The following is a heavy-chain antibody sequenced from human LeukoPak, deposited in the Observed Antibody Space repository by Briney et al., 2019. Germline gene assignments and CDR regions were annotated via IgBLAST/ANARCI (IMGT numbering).Heavy chain of an antibody. CDR3: AREGYGSGTYRQLDY. D-gene: IGHD3-10*01. J-gene: IGHJ4*02. CDR1: GGSINSDF. CDR2: IHSAGTA. Sequence: SETLSLTCSVSGGSINSDFWSWIRQPAGMGLEWIGRIHSAGTANYNASLKNRVTMSLDTSKNQFSLNLSSVTAADTAVYFCAREGYGSGTYRQLDYLGQGTLVTVSS. V-gene: IGHV4-4*07.